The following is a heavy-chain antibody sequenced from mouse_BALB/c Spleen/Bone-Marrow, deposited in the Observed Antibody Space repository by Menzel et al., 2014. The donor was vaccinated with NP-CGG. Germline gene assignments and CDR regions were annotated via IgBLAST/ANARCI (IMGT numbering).Heavy chain of an antibody. CDR2: INPDSSTI. D-gene: IGHD2-2*01. Sequence: EVKLEESGGGLVQPGGSLKLSCAASGFDFTRYWMSWVRQAPGKGLEWIGEINPDSSTINYTPSLKDKFIISRDNAKNTLYLQMSKVRSEDTALYCCVFLGYYGYFYVWGAGTPVTVSS. CDR3: VFLGYYGYFYV. CDR1: GFDFTRYW. J-gene: IGHJ1*01. V-gene: IGHV4-1*02.